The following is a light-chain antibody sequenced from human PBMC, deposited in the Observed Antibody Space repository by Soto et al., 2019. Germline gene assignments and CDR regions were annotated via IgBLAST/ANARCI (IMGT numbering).Light chain of an antibody. J-gene: IGKJ1*01. CDR2: WAA. V-gene: IGKV4-1*01. CDR3: QQYYSTPPT. Sequence: DIVMTQSPDSLAVSLGERATINCKSSQSVLYSSNNKNYLAWYQQKPGQPPKLLIYWAATRESGVLYRFSGSGFGTDFTLTISSLQAEDVAVYYCQQYYSTPPTFGQGTKVEIK. CDR1: QSVLYSSNNKNY.